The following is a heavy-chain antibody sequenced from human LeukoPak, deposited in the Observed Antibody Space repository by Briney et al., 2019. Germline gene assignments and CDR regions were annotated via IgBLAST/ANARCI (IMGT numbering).Heavy chain of an antibody. D-gene: IGHD6-19*01. J-gene: IGHJ4*02. CDR2: ISGSGGST. CDR1: GFTFSSYA. V-gene: IGHV3-23*01. CDR3: PKPAISSRGWYYDY. Sequence: GGSLRLSCAASGFTFSSYAMSWVRQAPGKGLEWVSAISGSGGSTYYADSVKGRFTISRDDSKNTLYLQMNSLRAEDTAVYYRPKPAISSRGWYYDYWGQGTLVTVSS.